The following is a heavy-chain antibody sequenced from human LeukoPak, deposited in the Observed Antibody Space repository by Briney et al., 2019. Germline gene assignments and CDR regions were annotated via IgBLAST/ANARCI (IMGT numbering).Heavy chain of an antibody. CDR2: ISAHNGNT. V-gene: IGHV1-18*01. CDR3: ARDRLTVPYRRRDAFDI. J-gene: IGHJ3*02. D-gene: IGHD5-12*01. CDR1: GYTFTSYG. Sequence: GASVKVSCKASGYTFTSYGISWVRQAPGQGLEWMGWISAHNGNTNYAQKLQGRVTMTTDTSTSTAYMELRSLRSDDTAVYYCARDRLTVPYRRRDAFDIWGQGTMVTVSS.